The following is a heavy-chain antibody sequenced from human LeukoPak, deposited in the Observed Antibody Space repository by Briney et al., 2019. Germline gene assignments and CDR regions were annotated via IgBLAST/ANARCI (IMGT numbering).Heavy chain of an antibody. D-gene: IGHD3-16*01. CDR1: GFTFSSYA. J-gene: IGHJ1*01. CDR2: ISGSGGST. Sequence: GGSLRLSCAASGFTFSSYAMSWVRQAPGKGLEWVSAISGSGGSTYYADSVRGRFTISRDNFKNTLSLQVNSLRAEDTAMYYCAKDDDWGRYNHWGQGTLVTVSS. V-gene: IGHV3-23*01. CDR3: AKDDDWGRYNH.